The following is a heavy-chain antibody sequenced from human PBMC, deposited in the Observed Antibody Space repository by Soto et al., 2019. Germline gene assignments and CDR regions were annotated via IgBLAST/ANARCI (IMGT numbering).Heavy chain of an antibody. D-gene: IGHD3-10*01. CDR3: ASEFPYYVSSDSYLDY. CDR1: GDSVSGNSAA. CDR2: TYYRSRWYN. J-gene: IGHJ4*02. Sequence: PSQTLSLPCAISGDSVSGNSAAWNWIRQSPSRGLEWLGRTYYRSRWYNDYAVSVKSRITVTPDTSKNQFSLHLNSVTPEDTAVYYCASEFPYYVSSDSYLDYWGQGALVTVSS. V-gene: IGHV6-1*01.